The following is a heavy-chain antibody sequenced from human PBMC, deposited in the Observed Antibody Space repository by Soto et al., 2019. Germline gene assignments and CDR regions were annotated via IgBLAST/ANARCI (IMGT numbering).Heavy chain of an antibody. Sequence: QITLKESGPPLVKPTQTLTLTCTFSGFSLSTSGVGVGWIRQPPGKALVWLALIYWDDDKRYSPSLKSRLTITKDTSKNQVVLTMTNMDPVDTATYYCAHRRPLGYYDSSGTFDYWGQGTLVTVSS. V-gene: IGHV2-5*02. CDR1: GFSLSTSGVG. J-gene: IGHJ4*02. CDR3: AHRRPLGYYDSSGTFDY. D-gene: IGHD3-22*01. CDR2: IYWDDDK.